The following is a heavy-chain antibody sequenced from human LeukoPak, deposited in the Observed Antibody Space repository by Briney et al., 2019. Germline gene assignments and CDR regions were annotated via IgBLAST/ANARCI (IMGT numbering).Heavy chain of an antibody. CDR1: GFTFSSYA. D-gene: IGHD3-22*01. CDR3: AGVSKYYYDSSGYFDY. Sequence: GGSLRLSCAASGFTFSSYAMSWVRQAPGKGLEWVSAISGSGGSTYYADSVKGRFTISRDNSKNTLYLQMNSLRAEDTAVYYCAGVSKYYYDSSGYFDYWGQGTLVTVSP. J-gene: IGHJ4*02. V-gene: IGHV3-23*01. CDR2: ISGSGGST.